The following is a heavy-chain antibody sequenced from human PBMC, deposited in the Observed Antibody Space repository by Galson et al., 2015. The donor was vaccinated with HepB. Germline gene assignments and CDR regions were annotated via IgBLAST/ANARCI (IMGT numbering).Heavy chain of an antibody. CDR1: GGSINSGGYY. J-gene: IGHJ5*02. CDR3: ARNPPTDLSIFDP. V-gene: IGHV4-31*03. CDR2: MYYSVGT. Sequence: TLSLTCTVSGGSINSGGYYWRWIRQHPGKGLEWIGSMYYSVGTYYNASLKSRVTISVDTSKNQFSLKLGSVTAADTAVYYCARNPPTDLSIFDPWGQGTLVTVSS. D-gene: IGHD1-1*01.